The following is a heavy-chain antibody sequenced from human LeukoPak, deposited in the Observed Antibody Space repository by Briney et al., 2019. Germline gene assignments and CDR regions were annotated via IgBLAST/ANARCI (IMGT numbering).Heavy chain of an antibody. J-gene: IGHJ6*03. V-gene: IGHV4-34*01. D-gene: IGHD3-10*01. CDR1: GGSFSGYY. CDR2: INQSGST. Sequence: SETLSLTCAVYGGSFSGYYWSWIRQPPGKGLEWIGEINQSGSTNCNPSLKSRVTISVDTSKNQFSLKLSSVTAADTAVYYCARHSSDGSGCSMDVWGKGTTVTVSS. CDR3: ARHSSDGSGCSMDV.